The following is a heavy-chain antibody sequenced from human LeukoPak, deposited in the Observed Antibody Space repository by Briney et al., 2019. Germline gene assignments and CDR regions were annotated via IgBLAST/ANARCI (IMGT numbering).Heavy chain of an antibody. D-gene: IGHD5/OR15-5a*01. Sequence: GGSLRLSCAASGFTFSNYWMTWVRQAPGKGLEWVANIKQDESEKYYLDSVKGRSTISRDNAKKSLFLQMNSLRAEDTAVYYCARSTPSLDSWGQGTLVTVSS. V-gene: IGHV3-7*01. CDR1: GFTFSNYW. CDR2: IKQDESEK. CDR3: ARSTPSLDS. J-gene: IGHJ4*02.